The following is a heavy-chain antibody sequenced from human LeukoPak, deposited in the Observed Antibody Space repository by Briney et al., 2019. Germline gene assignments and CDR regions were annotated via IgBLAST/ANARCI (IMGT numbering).Heavy chain of an antibody. J-gene: IGHJ5*02. V-gene: IGHV3-30*18. CDR2: ISYDGSNK. CDR1: GFTFGSYG. Sequence: GGSLRLSCAASGFTFGSYGMHWVRQAPGKGLEWVAVISYDGSNKYYADSVKGRFTISRDNSKNTLYLQMNSLRAEDTAVYYCAKDLRWGSMRQRDWFDPWGQGTLVTVSS. CDR3: AKDLRWGSMRQRDWFDP. D-gene: IGHD3-22*01.